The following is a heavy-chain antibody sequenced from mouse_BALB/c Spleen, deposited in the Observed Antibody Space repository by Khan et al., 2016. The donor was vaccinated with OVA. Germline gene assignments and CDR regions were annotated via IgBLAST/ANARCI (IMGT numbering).Heavy chain of an antibody. D-gene: IGHD2-12*01. CDR2: ISSTGST. CDR1: GYSITSDYA. V-gene: IGHV3-2*02. J-gene: IGHJ4*01. Sequence: EVQLQESGPGLVKPSQSLSLTCTVTGYSITSDYAWNWIRQFPGNKLEWMGYISSTGSTSYNPSLKSRISITRDISKNQFFLQLKSVTTEDTATYYDAISLYYSYGYALDCWGRGTSVTVSS. CDR3: AISLYYSYGYALDC.